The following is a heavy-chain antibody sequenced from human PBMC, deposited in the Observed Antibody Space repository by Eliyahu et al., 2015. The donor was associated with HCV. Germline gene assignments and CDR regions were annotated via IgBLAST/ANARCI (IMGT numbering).Heavy chain of an antibody. CDR2: IRSKPYGGTT. Sequence: ESGGGLVQPGRSLRLSCTASGFTFGDYAMSWFRQAPGKGPEWVGFIRSKPYGGTTEYAASVKGRFTISRDDSKSIAYLQMNSLKTEDTAVYYCTRDFGYCSSTTCYSEWFDPWGQGTLVTVSS. J-gene: IGHJ5*02. V-gene: IGHV3-49*03. CDR1: GFTFGDYA. D-gene: IGHD2-2*03. CDR3: TRDFGYCSSTTCYSEWFDP.